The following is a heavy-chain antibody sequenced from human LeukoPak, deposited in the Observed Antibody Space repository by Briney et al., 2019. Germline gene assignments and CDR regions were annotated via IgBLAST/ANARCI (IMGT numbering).Heavy chain of an antibody. J-gene: IGHJ6*03. V-gene: IGHV3-7*01. Sequence: PGGSLRLSCVASGFTFSSYWATWVRQAPGKGLEWVANIDPDGSHQYYADSVKGRFTISRDNSKNTLYLQMNSLRAEDTAVYYCAKDHLLWFGEPYYMDVWGKGTTVTISS. CDR2: IDPDGSHQ. D-gene: IGHD3-10*01. CDR3: AKDHLLWFGEPYYMDV. CDR1: GFTFSSYW.